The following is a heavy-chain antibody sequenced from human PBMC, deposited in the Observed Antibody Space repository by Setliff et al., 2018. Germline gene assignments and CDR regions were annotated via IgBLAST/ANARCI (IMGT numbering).Heavy chain of an antibody. Sequence: PGGSLRLSCAASGFTFSSFAMSWVRQAPGKRLEWVSIINVGGTNTYYRDSVKGRFTISRDNSKSTLYLQMNSLRAEDTAIYYCAKDKDVRVDYFDYWGQGMLV. CDR2: INVGGTNT. CDR3: AKDKDVRVDYFDY. D-gene: IGHD3-10*01. CDR1: GFTFSSFA. V-gene: IGHV3-23*01. J-gene: IGHJ4*01.